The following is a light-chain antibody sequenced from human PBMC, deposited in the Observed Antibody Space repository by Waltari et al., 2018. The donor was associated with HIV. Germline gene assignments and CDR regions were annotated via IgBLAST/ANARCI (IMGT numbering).Light chain of an antibody. Sequence: QSVLTQPPSASGTPGQRVTISCSGSSSNIGSNYVYWYQQVPGTAPKLLLYRNNQRPSGVPDRFSGSKSGTSASLAISGLRSEDEADYYCVSWDASLSGHYVFGPGTRVTVL. CDR2: RNN. V-gene: IGLV1-47*01. CDR1: SSNIGSNY. J-gene: IGLJ1*01. CDR3: VSWDASLSGHYV.